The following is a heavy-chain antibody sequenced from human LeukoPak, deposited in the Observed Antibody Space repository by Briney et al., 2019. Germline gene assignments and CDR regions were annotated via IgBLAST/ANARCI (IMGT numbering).Heavy chain of an antibody. V-gene: IGHV3-48*01. CDR1: GFTLRTYT. D-gene: IGHD6-19*01. CDR2: ISTSSSTI. J-gene: IGHJ6*02. Sequence: PGGSLRLSCAASGFTLRTYTINWVRHAPGKGLEWVSYISTSSSTIYYADSVKGRFTITRDNSKNTLYLQMNNLRAEDTAVYYCARDAGYSSGWDYYYYGMDVWGQGTTVTVSS. CDR3: ARDAGYSSGWDYYYYGMDV.